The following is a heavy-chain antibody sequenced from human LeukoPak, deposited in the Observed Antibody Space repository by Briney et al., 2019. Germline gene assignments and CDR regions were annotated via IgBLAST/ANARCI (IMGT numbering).Heavy chain of an antibody. V-gene: IGHV3-53*01. CDR1: GFTVSSNY. J-gene: IGHJ4*02. Sequence: GGSLRLSCAASGFTVSSNYMSWVRQAPGKGLEWVSVIYSGGSTYYADSVKGRFTISRDNSKNTLYLQMNSLRAEDTAVYYCARDTYYYDSSGYPRPIYFDYWGQGTLVTVSS. CDR3: ARDTYYYDSSGYPRPIYFDY. D-gene: IGHD3-22*01. CDR2: IYSGGST.